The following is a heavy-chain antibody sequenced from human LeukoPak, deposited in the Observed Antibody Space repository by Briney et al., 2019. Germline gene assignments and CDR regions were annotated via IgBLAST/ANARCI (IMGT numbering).Heavy chain of an antibody. CDR2: VYYTGST. J-gene: IGHJ4*02. Sequence: SETLSLTCTVSGGSISSGSYHWGWIRQPPGKGWEWIGNVYYTGSTYYNPSLKSRVTITSKNQFSLKLISVTAADTAVYYCARGSYISSTWYYFDYWGQGTLVTVSS. CDR3: ARGSYISSTWYYFDY. D-gene: IGHD6-13*01. CDR1: GGSISSGSYH. V-gene: IGHV4-39*01.